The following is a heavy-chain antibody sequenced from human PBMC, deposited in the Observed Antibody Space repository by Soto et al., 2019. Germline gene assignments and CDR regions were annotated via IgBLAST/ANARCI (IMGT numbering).Heavy chain of an antibody. CDR1: GFTFSSYA. J-gene: IGHJ4*02. Sequence: GGSLRLSCAASGFTFSSYAMSWVRQAPGKGLEWVSAISGSGGSTYYADTVKGRFTISRDNSKNKLYLQMNSLRAEDTSVYYCAKENGYSSSWFEFDYWGQGTLVTVSS. D-gene: IGHD6-13*01. CDR3: AKENGYSSSWFEFDY. V-gene: IGHV3-23*01. CDR2: ISGSGGST.